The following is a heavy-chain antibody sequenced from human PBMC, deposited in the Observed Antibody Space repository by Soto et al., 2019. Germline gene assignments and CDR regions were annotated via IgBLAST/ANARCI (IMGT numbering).Heavy chain of an antibody. CDR1: GFTFSSYS. J-gene: IGHJ4*02. Sequence: GGSLRLSCAASGFTFSSYSMNWVRQAPGKGLEWVSSISKSSRYIYYADSVKGRFTISRDNAKNSLYLQMNSLRAEDTAVYYCARDPLAAAVGFNYYFDYWGQGTLVTVSS. CDR2: ISKSSRYI. D-gene: IGHD6-13*01. V-gene: IGHV3-21*01. CDR3: ARDPLAAAVGFNYYFDY.